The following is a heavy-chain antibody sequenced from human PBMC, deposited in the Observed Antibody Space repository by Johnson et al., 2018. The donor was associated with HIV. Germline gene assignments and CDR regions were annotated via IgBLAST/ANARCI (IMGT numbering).Heavy chain of an antibody. J-gene: IGHJ3*02. D-gene: IGHD5-12*01. V-gene: IGHV3-9*01. CDR1: GFTFDDYA. Sequence: EVQLVEYGGGVVQPGRSLRLSCAASGFTFDDYAMHWVRQAPGKGLEWVSGISWNSGSIGYADSVKGRFTISRDNAKNSLYLQMNSLRAEDTALYYCARDFYAVVATPFIGSAFDIWGQGTMVTVSS. CDR3: ARDFYAVVATPFIGSAFDI. CDR2: ISWNSGSI.